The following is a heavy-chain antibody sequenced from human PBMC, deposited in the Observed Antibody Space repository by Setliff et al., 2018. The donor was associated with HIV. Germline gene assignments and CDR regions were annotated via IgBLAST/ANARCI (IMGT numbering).Heavy chain of an antibody. J-gene: IGHJ4*02. D-gene: IGHD3-16*01. CDR1: EFTFRTYW. Sequence: PGGSLSLSCAASEFTFRTYWMSWVRQAPGKGLEWVADINQDGSEKYYVDSVKGRFAISRDNAKNLLYLEMNSLRAEDAAVYYCAREFIPTGFFDYWGQGALVTVSS. V-gene: IGHV3-7*01. CDR2: INQDGSEK. CDR3: AREFIPTGFFDY.